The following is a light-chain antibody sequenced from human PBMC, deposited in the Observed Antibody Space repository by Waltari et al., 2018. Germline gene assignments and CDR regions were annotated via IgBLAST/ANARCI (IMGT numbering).Light chain of an antibody. J-gene: IGLJ3*02. CDR3: SSYTSTSTLWV. V-gene: IGLV2-14*03. Sequence: QSALTQPASVSGSPGQSITISCTGTTSDVDAYNYVSWYQQFPGKAPKLIIYDVYNRPAGVSLRFSASNAGPTASLTISGLQADDEAEYWCSSYTSTSTLWVFGGGTKLTV. CDR1: TSDVDAYNY. CDR2: DVY.